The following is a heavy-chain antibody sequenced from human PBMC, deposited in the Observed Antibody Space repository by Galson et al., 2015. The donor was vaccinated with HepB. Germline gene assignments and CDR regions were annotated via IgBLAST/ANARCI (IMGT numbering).Heavy chain of an antibody. D-gene: IGHD2-21*02. Sequence: SLRLSCAASGFIFTNYGMAWVRQAPGKGLSWISAISGSDDSIYYAESVKGRFTISRDQSKNTLSLQMNNLRADDSGVYYCASEAPDCGGDCYSEYWGQGVLVTVSS. CDR3: ASEAPDCGGDCYSEY. J-gene: IGHJ4*02. CDR1: GFIFTNYG. CDR2: ISGSDDSI. V-gene: IGHV3-23*01.